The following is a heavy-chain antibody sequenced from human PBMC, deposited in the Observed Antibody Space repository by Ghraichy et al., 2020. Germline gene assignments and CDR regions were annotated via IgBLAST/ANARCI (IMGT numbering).Heavy chain of an antibody. CDR1: GDSISNYY. J-gene: IGHJ6*02. Sequence: SETLSLTCTVSGDSISNYYWSWIRQPPGKGLEWIGCIYYSGSTKYNPSLKSRVTISVDTSKNQFSLKLSSVTAADTAVYYCARVGTSSAIPGDYYDYGMDGWAQGTTVTVSS. CDR3: ARVGTSSAIPGDYYDYGMDG. D-gene: IGHD2-2*01. CDR2: IYYSGST. V-gene: IGHV4-59*01.